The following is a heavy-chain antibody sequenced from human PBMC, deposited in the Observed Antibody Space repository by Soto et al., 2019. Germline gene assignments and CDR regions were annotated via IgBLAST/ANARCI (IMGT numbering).Heavy chain of an antibody. Sequence: VQLVESGGGVVQPGRSLRLSCAASGFTFSSYAMHWVRQAPGKGLEWVGRIRSKANSYATAYAASVKGRFTISRDDSKNTAYLQMNSLKTEDTAVYYCTRPGYCSGGSCYEDDYWGQGTLVTVSS. CDR3: TRPGYCSGGSCYEDDY. D-gene: IGHD2-15*01. J-gene: IGHJ4*02. CDR1: GFTFSSYA. CDR2: IRSKANSYAT. V-gene: IGHV3-73*01.